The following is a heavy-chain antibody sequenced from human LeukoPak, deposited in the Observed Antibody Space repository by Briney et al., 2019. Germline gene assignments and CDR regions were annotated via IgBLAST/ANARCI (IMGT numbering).Heavy chain of an antibody. D-gene: IGHD6-13*01. Sequence: GGSLRLSCAASGFTFSTYTINWVRQAPGKGLEWVSSISSSSSYIYYADSVKGRFTISRDNAKNSLYLQMNSLRAEDTAVYYCARPPYSSSWPYDAFDIWGQGTMVTVSS. V-gene: IGHV3-21*01. CDR3: ARPPYSSSWPYDAFDI. CDR2: ISSSSSYI. CDR1: GFTFSTYT. J-gene: IGHJ3*02.